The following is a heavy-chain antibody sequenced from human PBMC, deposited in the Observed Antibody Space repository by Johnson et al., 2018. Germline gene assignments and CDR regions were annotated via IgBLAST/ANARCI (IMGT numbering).Heavy chain of an antibody. J-gene: IGHJ3*02. CDR2: TNYRSSGSRWHN. CDR3: ATWRYDI. V-gene: IGHV6-1*01. D-gene: IGHD3-16*02. Sequence: QVQLQQSGPGLVRPSQTLSLTCAISGDSVSSDNAAWNWIRQSPARGLEWLGRTNYRSSGSRWHNDYAVSVKSRITINPDTYKNQFALQLNSVTPEETAVYYCATWRYDIWGQGTMVTVSS. CDR1: GDSVSSDNAA.